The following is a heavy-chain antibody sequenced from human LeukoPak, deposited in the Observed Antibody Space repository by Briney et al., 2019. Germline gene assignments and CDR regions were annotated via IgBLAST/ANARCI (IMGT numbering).Heavy chain of an antibody. V-gene: IGHV3-23*01. J-gene: IGHJ4*02. CDR2: ISTSGGST. Sequence: PGGSLRLSCAASGFTFSGHAMSWVRQAPGKGLEWVSGISTSGGSTYYGNSVKGRFAISRDNSKNMVYLQMNSLRAEDTAVYYCAKDRPGEAWFDYWGPGTLVTVSS. CDR3: AKDRPGEAWFDY. D-gene: IGHD7-27*01. CDR1: GFTFSGHA.